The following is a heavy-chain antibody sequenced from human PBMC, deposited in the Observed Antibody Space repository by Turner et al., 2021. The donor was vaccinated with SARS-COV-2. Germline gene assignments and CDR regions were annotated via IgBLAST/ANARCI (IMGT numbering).Heavy chain of an antibody. CDR1: GFTVSSNY. CDR3: ARGGEYQLLHYYGMDV. J-gene: IGHJ6*02. V-gene: IGHV3-53*02. D-gene: IGHD2-2*01. CDR2: ISSGGRT. Sequence: EVQLVETGGGLLQPGGSLRLYCPASGFTVSSNYMSWVRQAPGKGLEWVSVISSGGRTYYADSVKGRFTISRDNSKNTLYLQMNSLRAEDTAVYYYARGGEYQLLHYYGMDVWGQGTTVTVSS.